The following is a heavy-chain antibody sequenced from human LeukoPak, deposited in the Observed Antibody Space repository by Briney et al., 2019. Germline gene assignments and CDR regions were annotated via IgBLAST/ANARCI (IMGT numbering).Heavy chain of an antibody. J-gene: IGHJ4*02. CDR1: GFTFSSYW. CDR2: IRHDGSEE. CDR3: ARGVRGVIIDY. D-gene: IGHD3-10*02. V-gene: IGHV3-7*01. Sequence: GGSLRLSCAASGFTFSSYWMSWVRQAPGKGLEWVANIRHDGSEEYYVDSVKGRFTISRDNAKNSLYLQMNSLRAEDTAVYYCARGVRGVIIDYWGQGTLVTVSS.